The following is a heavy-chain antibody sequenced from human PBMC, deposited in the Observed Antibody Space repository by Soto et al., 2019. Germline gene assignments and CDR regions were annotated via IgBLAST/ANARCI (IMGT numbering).Heavy chain of an antibody. J-gene: IGHJ4*02. V-gene: IGHV1-69*06. CDR3: ARERLKNWTDLYYFDY. Sequence: SVKVSCKASGGTFSSYAISWVRQAPGQGLEWMGGIIPIFGTANYAQKFQGRVTITADKSTSTAYMELSSLRSEDTAVYYCARERLKNWTDLYYFDYWGQGTLVTVSS. D-gene: IGHD1-1*01. CDR1: GGTFSSYA. CDR2: IIPIFGTA.